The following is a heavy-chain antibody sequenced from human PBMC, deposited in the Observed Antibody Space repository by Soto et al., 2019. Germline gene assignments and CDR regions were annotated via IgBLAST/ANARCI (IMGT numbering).Heavy chain of an antibody. CDR2: IYGSGGSGST. D-gene: IGHD2-15*01. CDR3: ARKQAGYFSGIDY. Sequence: QVQLQASGPGLVKPSQTLSLTCTVTGDSITSGGYYWSWIRQHPGKGLEWLGYIYGSGGSGSTLYTTSLKSRITRSLDTSKTQLSLNLSSVTVADTAVYFCARKQAGYFSGIDYCGQGTLVTVS. CDR1: GDSITSGGYY. J-gene: IGHJ4*02. V-gene: IGHV4-31*03.